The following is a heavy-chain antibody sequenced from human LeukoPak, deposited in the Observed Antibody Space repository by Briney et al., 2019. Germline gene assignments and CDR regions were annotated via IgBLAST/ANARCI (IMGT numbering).Heavy chain of an antibody. V-gene: IGHV3-9*03. CDR2: ISWNSGSI. J-gene: IGHJ4*02. D-gene: IGHD2-2*01. CDR1: GFTFDDYA. Sequence: GGSLTLSCAASGFTFDDYAMHWVRQAPGKGLEWVSGISWNSGSIGYADSVKGRFTISRDNAKNSLYLQMNSLRAEDMALYYCAKGEGSTLIDYFDYWGQGTLVTVSS. CDR3: AKGEGSTLIDYFDY.